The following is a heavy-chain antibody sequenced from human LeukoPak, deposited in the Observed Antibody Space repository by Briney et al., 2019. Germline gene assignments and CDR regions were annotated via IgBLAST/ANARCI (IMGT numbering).Heavy chain of an antibody. V-gene: IGHV3-49*03. CDR2: IRSKAYGGTT. J-gene: IGHJ4*02. D-gene: IGHD3-3*01. CDR3: TRDGNSYDFWSGYEPIDY. CDR1: GFTFGDYA. Sequence: GGSLRLSCTASGFTFGDYAMSWFRQAPGKGLEWVGFIRSKAYGGTTEYAASVKGRFTISRDDSKSIAYLQMNSLKTEDTAVYYCTRDGNSYDFWSGYEPIDYWGQGTLVTVSS.